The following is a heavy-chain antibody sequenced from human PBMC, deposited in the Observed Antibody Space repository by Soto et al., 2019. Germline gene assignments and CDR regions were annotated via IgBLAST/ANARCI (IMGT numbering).Heavy chain of an antibody. D-gene: IGHD4-17*01. CDR1: GFTFSSYA. V-gene: IGHV3-23*01. Sequence: GGSLRLSCAASGFTFSSYAMSWVRQAPGKGLEWVSAISGSGGSTYYADSVKGRFTISRDNSKNTLYLQMNSLRAEDTAVYYCANVLDYGDYVFGRPGGYWGQGTLVTVSS. CDR2: ISGSGGST. CDR3: ANVLDYGDYVFGRPGGY. J-gene: IGHJ4*02.